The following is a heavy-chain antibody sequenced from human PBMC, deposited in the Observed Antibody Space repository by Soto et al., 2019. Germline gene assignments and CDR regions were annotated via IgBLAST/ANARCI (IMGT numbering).Heavy chain of an antibody. CDR1: GFTFSNYG. V-gene: IGHV3-33*01. Sequence: QVQLVESGGGVVQPGRSLRLSCAASGFTFSNYGMHWVRQAPGKGLEWVAVIWYDGSNTYFADSVKGRFTISKDNSKNPLFLQMNSLRAEDTAVYYCARDVGVFISRWTGAFYIWGQGTMVNGSS. D-gene: IGHD6-13*01. CDR3: ARDVGVFISRWTGAFYI. J-gene: IGHJ3*02. CDR2: IWYDGSNT.